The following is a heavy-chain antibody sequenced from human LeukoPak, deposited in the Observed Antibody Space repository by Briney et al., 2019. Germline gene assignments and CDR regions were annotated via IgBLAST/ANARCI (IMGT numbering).Heavy chain of an antibody. CDR2: IYYSGST. J-gene: IGHJ4*02. V-gene: IGHV4-30-4*01. Sequence: PSETLSLTCSVSGGSISSGDYYWNWIRQPPGKGLEWLGYIYYSGSTYYNPSLMSRVTISVDASKNQFSLKLTSVTAADTAVYYCARAPRGNLQGDCWGQGTLVTVSS. CDR3: ARAPRGNLQGDC. CDR1: GGSISSGDYY. D-gene: IGHD3-10*01.